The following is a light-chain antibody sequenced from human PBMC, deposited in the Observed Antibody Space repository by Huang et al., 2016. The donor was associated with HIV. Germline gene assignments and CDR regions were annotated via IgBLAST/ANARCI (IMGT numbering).Light chain of an antibody. V-gene: IGKV4-1*01. Sequence: IVMTQSPESLAVSLGERASINCKSSQSLLYRSNNRNYLAWSQKKQGHHLTLLICWAAVRDVGVPERFSGGGSGTNFTLTSTGLQADDVAVYYCQQHYVRQSTFGQGT. CDR2: WAA. J-gene: IGKJ1*01. CDR3: QQHYVRQST. CDR1: QSLLYRSNNRNY.